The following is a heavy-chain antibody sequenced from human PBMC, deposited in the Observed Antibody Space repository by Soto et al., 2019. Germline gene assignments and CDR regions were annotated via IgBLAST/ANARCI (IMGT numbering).Heavy chain of an antibody. CDR2: INKDGSET. J-gene: IGHJ4*02. Sequence: GGSLRLSCAASGFSFSNYWMSWVRQAPGKGLEWVANINKDGSETRYADSVKGRIAIFRDNAKNSQYLQMNSLKTEDTAVYYCARYSIQYFVWLPNSWAEGTLVTVSS. D-gene: IGHD3-9*01. CDR1: GFSFSNYW. CDR3: ARYSIQYFVWLPNS. V-gene: IGHV3-7*03.